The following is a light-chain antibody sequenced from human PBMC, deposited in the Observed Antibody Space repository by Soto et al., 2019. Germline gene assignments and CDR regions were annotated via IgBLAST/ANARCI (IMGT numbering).Light chain of an antibody. CDR3: QQYSSFSS. J-gene: IGKJ1*01. Sequence: DIQMTQSPSTLSASVGDRVTITCRASQSISTWLAWYQQKPGKAPKFLIFDGSSLQSGVPSRFSGSGSGTEFTPTISSLQPDDFATYYCQQYSSFSSFGQGTKVDI. CDR2: DGS. CDR1: QSISTW. V-gene: IGKV1-5*01.